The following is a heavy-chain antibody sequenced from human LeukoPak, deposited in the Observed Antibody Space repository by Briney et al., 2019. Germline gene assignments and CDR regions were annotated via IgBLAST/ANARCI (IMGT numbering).Heavy chain of an antibody. J-gene: IGHJ4*02. V-gene: IGHV3-30*02. CDR2: IWYDGSNK. D-gene: IGHD2-8*01. CDR3: AKDSRPPTSVVIRMVSEPYFDS. Sequence: PGGSLRLSCAASGFTFSSYGMHWVRKAPGKGLEWVAVIWYDGSNKYYADSVKGRLTISRDNSKNTLYLQMNSLRGEDTAVYYCAKDSRPPTSVVIRMVSEPYFDSWGQGTLVTVSS. CDR1: GFTFSSYG.